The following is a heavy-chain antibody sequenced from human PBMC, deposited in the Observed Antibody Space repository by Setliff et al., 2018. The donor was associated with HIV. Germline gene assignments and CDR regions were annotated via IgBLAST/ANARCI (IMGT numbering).Heavy chain of an antibody. CDR1: GGSFSDYS. V-gene: IGHV4-34*01. J-gene: IGHJ4*02. D-gene: IGHD5-12*01. Sequence: SETLSLTCAVCGGSFSDYSWSWIRQPPGKGLEWIGEISYSGSTNYNPSLKSRVTISIDTSKNQFSLRLTSVTAADTAVYYCAKSPGFSGYGGSGWGQGTLVTVSS. CDR2: ISYSGST. CDR3: AKSPGFSGYGGSG.